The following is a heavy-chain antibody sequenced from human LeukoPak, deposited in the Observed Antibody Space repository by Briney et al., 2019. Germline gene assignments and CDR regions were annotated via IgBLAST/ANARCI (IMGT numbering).Heavy chain of an antibody. D-gene: IGHD1-26*01. J-gene: IGHJ3*02. CDR2: INHSGST. Sequence: TSETLSLTCAVYGGSFSGYYWSWIRQPPGKGLEWIGGINHSGSTNYNPSLKSRVTISVDTSKNQFSLKLSSVTAADTAGYYCAKSRRSGGSQYGDAFDIWGQGTMVTVSS. CDR3: AKSRRSGGSQYGDAFDI. V-gene: IGHV4-34*01. CDR1: GGSFSGYY.